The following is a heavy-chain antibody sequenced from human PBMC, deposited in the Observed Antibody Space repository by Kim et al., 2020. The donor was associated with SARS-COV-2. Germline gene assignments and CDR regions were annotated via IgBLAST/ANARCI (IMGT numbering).Heavy chain of an antibody. D-gene: IGHD3-10*01. Sequence: GGSLRLSCAASGFVFSSDVMSWVRQAPGKGLEWVSSISGSGSSTYYADSVKGRFTISRDNSKNTLYLQMNSLRAEDTAVYYCARGRGKIYYISMGVWGQGATVTVSS. CDR1: GFVFSSDV. CDR3: ARGRGKIYYISMGV. J-gene: IGHJ6*02. V-gene: IGHV3-23*01. CDR2: ISGSGSST.